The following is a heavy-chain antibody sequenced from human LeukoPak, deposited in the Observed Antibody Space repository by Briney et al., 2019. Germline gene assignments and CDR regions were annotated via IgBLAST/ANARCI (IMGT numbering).Heavy chain of an antibody. CDR3: ANLGPLFTLELGFDP. CDR2: ISSSGNTI. V-gene: IGHV3-11*01. Sequence: GGSLRLSCAASGFTFSDYYLSWIRQAPGKGLEWVSYISSSGNTIYYADSVKGRFTISRDNAKNSLYLQMSSLRAEDTAVYYCANLGPLFTLELGFDPWGQGTLVTVSS. D-gene: IGHD2-8*02. J-gene: IGHJ5*02. CDR1: GFTFSDYY.